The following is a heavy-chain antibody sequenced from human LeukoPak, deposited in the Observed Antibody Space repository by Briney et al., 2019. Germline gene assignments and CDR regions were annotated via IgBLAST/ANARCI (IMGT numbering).Heavy chain of an antibody. CDR1: GGSFSSYY. V-gene: IGHV4-59*01. CDR3: ARHSRSRGSLGAFDI. Sequence: SETLSLTCTVSGGSFSSYYWSWFRQPPGKGLEGIGYIYYSGSTNYNPSLKSRVTISVDTSKNQFSLKLSSVTAADTAVYYCARHSRSRGSLGAFDIWGQGTMVTVSS. CDR2: IYYSGST. J-gene: IGHJ3*02. D-gene: IGHD3-10*01.